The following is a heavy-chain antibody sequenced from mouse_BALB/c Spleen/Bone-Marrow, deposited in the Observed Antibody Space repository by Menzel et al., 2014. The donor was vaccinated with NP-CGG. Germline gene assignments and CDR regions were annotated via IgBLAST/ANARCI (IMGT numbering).Heavy chain of an antibody. V-gene: IGHV3-1*02. D-gene: IGHD3-2*01. CDR3: ARSRRQLGLPFDY. CDR2: IHYSGST. CDR1: GYSITSGYS. J-gene: IGHJ2*01. Sequence: EVQVVESGPDLVKPSQSLSLPCTVTGYSITSGYSCHWIRQFPGNKLEWMGYIHYSGSTNYNPSLKSRISITRDTSKNQFFLQLNSVTTEDTATYYCARSRRQLGLPFDYWGQGTTLTVSS.